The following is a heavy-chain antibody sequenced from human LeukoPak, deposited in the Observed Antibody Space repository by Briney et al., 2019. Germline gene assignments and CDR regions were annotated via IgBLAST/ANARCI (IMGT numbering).Heavy chain of an antibody. CDR3: ARGVRQQLPFLAFDY. Sequence: PGGSLRLSCAASGFTFGSYSMNWVRQAPGKGLEWVSYISSSSSTIYYADSVKGRFTISRDNAKNSLYLQMNSLRAEDTAVYYCARGVRQQLPFLAFDYWGQGTLVTVSS. J-gene: IGHJ4*02. CDR1: GFTFGSYS. V-gene: IGHV3-48*01. CDR2: ISSSSSTI. D-gene: IGHD6-13*01.